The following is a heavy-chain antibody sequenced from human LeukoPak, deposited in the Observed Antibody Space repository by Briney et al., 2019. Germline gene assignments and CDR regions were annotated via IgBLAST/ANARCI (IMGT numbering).Heavy chain of an antibody. Sequence: SVKVSCKSSGDSFGSYSFSWVRQAPGQGLEWMGVIIPIFGTTKYAQKFQGRVTISTDESTSTAYMELSSLRSEDTAIYYCAKEAGGYSYGFNWFDPWGQGTLVTVSS. CDR1: GDSFGSYS. J-gene: IGHJ5*02. CDR2: IIPIFGTT. V-gene: IGHV1-69*05. D-gene: IGHD5-18*01. CDR3: AKEAGGYSYGFNWFDP.